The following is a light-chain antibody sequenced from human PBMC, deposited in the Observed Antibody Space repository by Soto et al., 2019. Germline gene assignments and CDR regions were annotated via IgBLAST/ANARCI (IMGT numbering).Light chain of an antibody. Sequence: IQMTQSPSSLSASVGDTVTFTCRASQAIRNDLCWFQQRPGKPPKLLIYVISILPTGVPSRFSGSGSGTDFTLTISSLQPEDFATYYCLHVALCTYSFGQGTRLEI. CDR3: LHVALCTYS. J-gene: IGKJ2*03. CDR2: VIS. V-gene: IGKV1-6*01. CDR1: QAIRND.